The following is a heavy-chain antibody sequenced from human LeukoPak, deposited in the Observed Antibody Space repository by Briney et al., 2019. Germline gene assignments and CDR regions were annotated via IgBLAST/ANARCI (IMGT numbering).Heavy chain of an antibody. CDR1: GGTFSSYA. Sequence: ASVRVSCKASGGTFSSYAISWVRQAPGQGLEWMGGIIPIFGTANYAQKFQGRVTITADKSTSTAYMELSSLRSEDTAVYYCARSVSHRGVWEYYYYMDVWGKGTTVTVSS. CDR3: ARSVSHRGVWEYYYYMDV. V-gene: IGHV1-69*06. D-gene: IGHD1-26*01. CDR2: IIPIFGTA. J-gene: IGHJ6*03.